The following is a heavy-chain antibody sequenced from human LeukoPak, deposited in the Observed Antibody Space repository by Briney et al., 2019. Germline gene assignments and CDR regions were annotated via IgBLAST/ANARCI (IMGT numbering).Heavy chain of an antibody. CDR1: GFTFSTYW. D-gene: IGHD6-19*01. CDR3: ARDRDSGWGFDY. Sequence: GGSLRLSCAASGFTFSTYWMHWVRQAPGKGLVWVSRIISDARSTIYADSVKGRFTISRDNAKNTLYLQMNSLRAEDTAVYYCARDRDSGWGFDYWGQGTLVTVSS. CDR2: IISDARST. J-gene: IGHJ4*02. V-gene: IGHV3-74*01.